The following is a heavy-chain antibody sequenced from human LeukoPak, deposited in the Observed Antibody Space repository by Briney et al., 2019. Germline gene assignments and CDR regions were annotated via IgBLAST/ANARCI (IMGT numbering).Heavy chain of an antibody. CDR1: GFTVSTNY. Sequence: GGSLRLSCAASGFTVSTNYMSWVRQAPGKGLEWVSLINSGGSTYYADSVKGRFTISRDSSKNTMYLQMNSLRPEDTAVYYCTRDSGIAVAATYDYWGQGTLVTVSS. V-gene: IGHV3-66*02. CDR3: TRDSGIAVAATYDY. D-gene: IGHD6-19*01. J-gene: IGHJ4*02. CDR2: INSGGST.